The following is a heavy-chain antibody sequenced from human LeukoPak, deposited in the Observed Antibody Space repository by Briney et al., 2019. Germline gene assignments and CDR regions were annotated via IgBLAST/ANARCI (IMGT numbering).Heavy chain of an antibody. J-gene: IGHJ4*02. CDR2: IYFSGNT. CDR3: ARPTFYNGPFDY. D-gene: IGHD2/OR15-2a*01. V-gene: IGHV4-59*11. CDR1: GGSISSHY. Sequence: KASETLSPTCTVSGGSISSHYWSWIRQPPGKGLEWIGYIYFSGNTNYNPSLRSRVTISVDTSKNQFSLKLSSVTAADTAVYYCARPTFYNGPFDYWGQGTPVIVSS.